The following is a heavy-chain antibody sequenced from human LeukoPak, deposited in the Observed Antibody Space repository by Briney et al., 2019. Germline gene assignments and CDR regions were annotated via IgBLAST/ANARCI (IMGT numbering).Heavy chain of an antibody. V-gene: IGHV3-30*18. CDR2: ISYDGSNK. Sequence: GVSLRLSCGASGFTLSSYGMQWVRQAPGKGLEWVAVISYDGSNKYYADSVKGRYTISRDNSKNTLYLQMNSLRAEDTAVYGCAKDGDWGQGTRVSVSS. CDR3: AKDGD. J-gene: IGHJ4*02. CDR1: GFTLSSYG. D-gene: IGHD3-16*01.